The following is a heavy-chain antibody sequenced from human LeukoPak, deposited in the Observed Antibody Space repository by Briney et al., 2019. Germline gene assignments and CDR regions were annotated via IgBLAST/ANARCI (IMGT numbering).Heavy chain of an antibody. CDR1: GFTFSAYG. J-gene: IGHJ3*02. CDR2: ISYDGSNK. D-gene: IGHD5-24*01. Sequence: PGGSLRPSCVASGFTFSAYGMHWVRQAPGKGLEWVAVISYDGSNKYYADSVKGRFTISRDNSKNTLYLQMNSLRAEDTAVYYCAKELERWLQLNAFDIWGQGTMVTVSS. V-gene: IGHV3-30*18. CDR3: AKELERWLQLNAFDI.